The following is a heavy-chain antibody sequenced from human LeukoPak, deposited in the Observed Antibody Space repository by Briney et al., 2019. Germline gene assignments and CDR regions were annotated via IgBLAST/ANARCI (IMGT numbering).Heavy chain of an antibody. J-gene: IGHJ4*01. CDR3: ARSELYYGSESYYHLDY. Sequence: QSGGSLRLSYTTPGFTFDFYAMHWVRQAPGKGLEWVAVMSYDGRYRYYADSAKGRFTISRDNSKRTLYLEMSSLRPEDTALYYCARSELYYGSESYYHLDYWGHGTLVTVSS. D-gene: IGHD3-10*01. V-gene: IGHV3-30*03. CDR2: MSYDGRYR. CDR1: GFTFDFYA.